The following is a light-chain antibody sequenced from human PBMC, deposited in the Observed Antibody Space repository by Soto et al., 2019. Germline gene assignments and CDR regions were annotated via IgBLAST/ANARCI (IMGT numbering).Light chain of an antibody. CDR1: SSDVGGYNY. V-gene: IGLV2-14*01. CDR2: DVS. Sequence: QSVLTQPASVSGSPGQSITISCTGTSSDVGGYNYVSWYQQHPGKAPKLMIYDVSNRPSGVSNRFSGSKSGNTASLTISGRQSEDEADYYCSSYISSSTVVFGGGTKLTVL. J-gene: IGLJ2*01. CDR3: SSYISSSTVV.